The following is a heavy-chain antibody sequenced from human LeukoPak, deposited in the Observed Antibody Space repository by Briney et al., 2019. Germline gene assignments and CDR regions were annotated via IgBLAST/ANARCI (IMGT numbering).Heavy chain of an antibody. CDR2: INPSGGST. J-gene: IGHJ4*02. V-gene: IGHV1-46*01. D-gene: IGHD1-26*01. Sequence: ASVTVSCTASGYTFTIYYMHWVRQAPGQGLEWMGIINPSGGSTSYAQKFQGRVTMTRDTSTSTVYMELSSLRSEDTAVYYCARESLTYSGSYYWGQGTLVTVSS. CDR3: ARESLTYSGSYY. CDR1: GYTFTIYY.